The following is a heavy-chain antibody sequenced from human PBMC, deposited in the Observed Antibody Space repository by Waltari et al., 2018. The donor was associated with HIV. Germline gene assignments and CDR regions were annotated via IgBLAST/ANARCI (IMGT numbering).Heavy chain of an antibody. V-gene: IGHV1-3*01. CDR1: GFTFSSYA. J-gene: IGHJ4*02. D-gene: IGHD3-9*01. CDR2: INAHSGYT. Sequence: QVQLVQSGAEVKKPGASVKVSCKASGFTFSSYAIHWVRQAPGQRPEWMGWINAHSGYTKYSEKFQCRVTITRDTSASTVYMEVSSLRSEDTAVYYCARDRTAYYTYYFDYWGQGTLVTVSS. CDR3: ARDRTAYYTYYFDY.